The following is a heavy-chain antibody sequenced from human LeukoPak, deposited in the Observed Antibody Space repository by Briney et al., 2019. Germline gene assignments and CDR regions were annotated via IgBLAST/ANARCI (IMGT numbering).Heavy chain of an antibody. Sequence: PGRSLRLSCAASGFTFDDYAMRWVRQAPGKGLEWVSGISWNSGSIGYADSVRGRFTISRDNSKSTLFLQMNSLRAEDTAVYYCARTERYYYDNSGNYYDLGGPHFDSWGQGTLVTVSS. CDR1: GFTFDDYA. V-gene: IGHV3-9*01. CDR3: ARTERYYYDNSGNYYDLGGPHFDS. CDR2: ISWNSGSI. J-gene: IGHJ4*02. D-gene: IGHD3-22*01.